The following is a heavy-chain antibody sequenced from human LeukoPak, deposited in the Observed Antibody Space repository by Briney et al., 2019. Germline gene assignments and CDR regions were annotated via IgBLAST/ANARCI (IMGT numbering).Heavy chain of an antibody. CDR1: GGSISSYY. Sequence: SETLSLTCTVSGGSISSYYWSWIRQPPGKGLEWIGYIYYSGSTNYNPSLKSRVTISVDTSKNQFSLKLSSVTAADTAVYYCARGISSFDDILTGYYENWFDPWGQGTLVTVSS. D-gene: IGHD3-9*01. V-gene: IGHV4-59*01. J-gene: IGHJ5*02. CDR2: IYYSGST. CDR3: ARGISSFDDILTGYYENWFDP.